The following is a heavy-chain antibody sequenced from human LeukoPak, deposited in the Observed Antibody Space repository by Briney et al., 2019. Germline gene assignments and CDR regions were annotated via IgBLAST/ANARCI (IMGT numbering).Heavy chain of an antibody. J-gene: IGHJ3*02. CDR2: IRSSSSTI. Sequence: GGSLRLSCEASGFTFSNYSMNWVRQAPGKGLEWVSYIRSSSSTIYYADSVKGRFTISRDNAKNSLYLQMNSLRAEDTAVYYCARIPIWGQGTMVTVSS. V-gene: IGHV3-48*01. D-gene: IGHD2-2*02. CDR1: GFTFSNYS. CDR3: ARIPI.